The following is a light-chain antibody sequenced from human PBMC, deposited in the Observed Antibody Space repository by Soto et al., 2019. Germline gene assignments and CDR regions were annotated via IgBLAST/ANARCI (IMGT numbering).Light chain of an antibody. Sequence: AIRMTQSPSSFSASTGDRVTITCRASQGISSYLAWYQQKPGKAPKLLIYAASTLQSGVPSRFSGSGSATEFTLTISCLQSEDFATYYCQQYYSYPLTFGPGTKVDIK. CDR2: AAS. J-gene: IGKJ3*01. V-gene: IGKV1-8*01. CDR1: QGISSY. CDR3: QQYYSYPLT.